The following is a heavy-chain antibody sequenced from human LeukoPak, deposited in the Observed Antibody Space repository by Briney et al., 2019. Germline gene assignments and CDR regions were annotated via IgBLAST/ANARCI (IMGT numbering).Heavy chain of an antibody. J-gene: IGHJ4*02. D-gene: IGHD6-19*01. CDR2: ISGSGGST. Sequence: GRSLRLSCAASGFTFDDYAMHWVRQAPGKGLEWVSGISGSGGSTYYADSVKGRFTISRDNSKNTLYLQMNSLRGEDTAVYYCAKARYSSGWDYFDYWGQGTLVTVSS. CDR1: GFTFDDYA. CDR3: AKARYSSGWDYFDY. V-gene: IGHV3-23*01.